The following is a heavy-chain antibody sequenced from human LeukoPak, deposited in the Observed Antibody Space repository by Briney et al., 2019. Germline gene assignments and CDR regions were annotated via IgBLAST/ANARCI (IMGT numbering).Heavy chain of an antibody. CDR3: ARAPQGVSVVTGFDY. Sequence: GGSLRLSCAASGFTFSSYAMSWVRQAPGKGLEWVSAISGSGGSTYYADSVKGRFTISRDNSKNTLYLQMNSLRAEDTAVYYCARAPQGVSVVTGFDYWGQGTLVTVSS. CDR1: GFTFSSYA. V-gene: IGHV3-23*01. CDR2: ISGSGGST. D-gene: IGHD4-23*01. J-gene: IGHJ4*02.